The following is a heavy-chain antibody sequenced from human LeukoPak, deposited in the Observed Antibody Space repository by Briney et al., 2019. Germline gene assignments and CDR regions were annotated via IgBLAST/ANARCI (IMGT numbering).Heavy chain of an antibody. J-gene: IGHJ6*03. CDR1: GYTFTGYY. V-gene: IGHV1-2*02. CDR3: ARGYFFGEYYYMDV. Sequence: ASVKVSCKTSGYTFTGYYMHWVRQAPGQGLEWMGWINPNSGGTNYAQKFQGRVTMTRDTSISTAYMELSRLRSDDTAVYYCARGYFFGEYYYMDVWGKGTTVTVSS. CDR2: INPNSGGT. D-gene: IGHD3-10*01.